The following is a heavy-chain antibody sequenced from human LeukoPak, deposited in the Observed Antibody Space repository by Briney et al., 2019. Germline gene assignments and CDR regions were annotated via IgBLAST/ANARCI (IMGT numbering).Heavy chain of an antibody. J-gene: IGHJ3*02. CDR3: ARDRATVTTTEGAFDI. CDR1: GFTFSSYS. V-gene: IGHV3-48*01. D-gene: IGHD4-11*01. Sequence: GGSLRLSCAASGFTFSSYSMNWVRQAPGKGLEWVSYISSSSSTIYYADSVKGRFTISRDNAKNSLYLQMNSLRAEDTAVYYCARDRATVTTTEGAFDIWGQGTMVTVSS. CDR2: ISSSSSTI.